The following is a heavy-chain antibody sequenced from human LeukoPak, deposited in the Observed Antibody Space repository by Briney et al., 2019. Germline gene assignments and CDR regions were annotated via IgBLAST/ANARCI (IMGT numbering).Heavy chain of an antibody. V-gene: IGHV1-69*05. CDR2: IIPIFGTA. J-gene: IGHJ1*01. Sequence: GASVKVSCKASGGTFSSYAISWVRQAPGQGLEWMGRIIPIFGTANYAQKFQGRVTITTDESTGTAYMELSSLRSEDTAVYYCARDPLVYGDAVEYFQHWGQGTLVTVSS. CDR1: GGTFSSYA. D-gene: IGHD4-17*01. CDR3: ARDPLVYGDAVEYFQH.